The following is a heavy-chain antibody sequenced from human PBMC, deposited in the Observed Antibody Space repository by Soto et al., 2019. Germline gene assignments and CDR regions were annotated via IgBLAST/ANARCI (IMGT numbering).Heavy chain of an antibody. V-gene: IGHV3-66*01. CDR1: GFTVSSNY. D-gene: IGHD6-25*01. CDR3: ARWTSSGWPDLLNXDY. J-gene: IGHJ4*02. Sequence: EGSLRLSCAASGFTVSSNYMSWVRQAPGKGLEWVSVIYSGGSTYYADSVKGRFTISRDNSKNKLYLQMKRMRAEDTAVYYCARWTSSGWPDLLNXDYLGQGT. CDR2: IYSGGST.